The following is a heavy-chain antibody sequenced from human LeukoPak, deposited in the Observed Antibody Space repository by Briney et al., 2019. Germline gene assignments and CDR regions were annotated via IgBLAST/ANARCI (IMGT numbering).Heavy chain of an antibody. Sequence: SETLSLTCAVYGGSFSGYYWSWIRQPPGKGLEWLGEINHSGSTNYNPSLKSRVTISVDTSKTQFSLKLSSVTAADTAVYYCARGWGSTSCSGYWGQGTLVTVSS. CDR3: ARGWGSTSCSGY. J-gene: IGHJ4*02. D-gene: IGHD2-2*01. CDR1: GGSFSGYY. CDR2: INHSGST. V-gene: IGHV4-34*01.